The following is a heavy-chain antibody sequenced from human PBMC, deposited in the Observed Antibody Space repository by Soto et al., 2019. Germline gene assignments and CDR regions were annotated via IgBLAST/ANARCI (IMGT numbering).Heavy chain of an antibody. CDR1: GYNFMRYG. D-gene: IGHD1-26*01. V-gene: IGHV1-18*04. Sequence: QVQLVQSGAEVKKPGASVKVSCKAPGYNFMRYGFTWVRQAPGQGLEWMGWINVDNGETKYPQKIQGRVTMTTGTSTSTVYMELRSLTSDDTAVYYCARWISGGYSDWFDPWGHGTLVTVSS. J-gene: IGHJ5*02. CDR2: INVDNGET. CDR3: ARWISGGYSDWFDP.